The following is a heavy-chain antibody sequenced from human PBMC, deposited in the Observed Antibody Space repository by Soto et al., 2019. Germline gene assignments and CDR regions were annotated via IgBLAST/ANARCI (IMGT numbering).Heavy chain of an antibody. CDR2: INPGNGNT. D-gene: IGHD6-19*01. V-gene: IGHV1-3*01. Sequence: ASVKVSCKASGYTFTSYYMHWVRQAPGKGLEWMGIINPGNGNTKYAQKFQGRVTMTRDTSASTAYMELSSLRSEDTAVYYCARGVTPYSSGWYVYYYGMDVWGQGTTVTVSS. CDR3: ARGVTPYSSGWYVYYYGMDV. CDR1: GYTFTSYY. J-gene: IGHJ6*02.